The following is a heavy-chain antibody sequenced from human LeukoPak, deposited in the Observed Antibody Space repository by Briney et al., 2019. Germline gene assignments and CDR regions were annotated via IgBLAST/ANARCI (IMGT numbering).Heavy chain of an antibody. J-gene: IGHJ6*02. Sequence: GGSLRLSCTASGFTFSSYSMTWVRQAPGKGLEWVSYISSSSSAIYYADSVKGRFTISRDNAKNSLYLQMSSLRDEDTAVYYCARANGMDVWGQGTTVTVSS. CDR1: GFTFSSYS. CDR3: ARANGMDV. CDR2: ISSSSSAI. V-gene: IGHV3-48*02.